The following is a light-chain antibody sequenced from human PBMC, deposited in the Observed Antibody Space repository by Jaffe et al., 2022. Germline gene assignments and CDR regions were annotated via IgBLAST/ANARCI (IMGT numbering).Light chain of an antibody. CDR3: NSYRDSGTQV. CDR2: DVS. J-gene: IGLJ3*02. Sequence: QSALTQPASVSGSPGQSISISCTGTSSDVGGYNYVSWYQQHPGKAPKLIIYDVSSRPSGVSNRFSGSKSGNTASLTISGLQSEDEADYYCNSYRDSGTQVFGGGTKLTVL. CDR1: SSDVGGYNY. V-gene: IGLV2-14*03.